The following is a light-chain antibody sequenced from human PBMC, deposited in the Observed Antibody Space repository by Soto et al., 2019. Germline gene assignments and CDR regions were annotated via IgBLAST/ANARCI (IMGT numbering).Light chain of an antibody. J-gene: IGLJ1*01. CDR3: GSNTRSSTSV. CDR2: DVT. Sequence: QSALSQPAYVSGSPGQSITISCTGTSSDVGGFEYVPWYQHQPGKAPKLIIYDVTKRPSGVSNRFSGSKSGNTASLTISGIQAEDEGDYYCGSNTRSSTSVFGTGTKVTVL. V-gene: IGLV2-14*01. CDR1: SSDVGGFEY.